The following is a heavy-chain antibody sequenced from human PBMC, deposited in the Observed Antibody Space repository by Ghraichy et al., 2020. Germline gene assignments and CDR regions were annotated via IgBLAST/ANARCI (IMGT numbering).Heavy chain of an antibody. CDR2: MNPNSGNT. J-gene: IGHJ2*01. V-gene: IGHV1-8*01. D-gene: IGHD6-13*01. CDR1: GYTFTSYD. CDR3: ARPILAAAGTWYFDL. Sequence: ASVKVSCKASGYTFTSYDINWVRQATGQGLEWMGWMNPNSGNTGYAQKFQGRVTMTRNNSISTAYMELSSLRSEDTAVYYCARPILAAAGTWYFDLWGRGTLVTVSS.